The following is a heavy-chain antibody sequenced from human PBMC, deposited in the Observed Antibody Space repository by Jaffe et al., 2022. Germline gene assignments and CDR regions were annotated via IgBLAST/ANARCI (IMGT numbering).Heavy chain of an antibody. V-gene: IGHV4-34*01. CDR2: INHSGST. CDR3: ARGPVRGRGYCSSTSCSQKPALPWAFHYYYYMDV. CDR1: GGSFSGYY. Sequence: QVQLQQWGAGLLKPSETLSLTCAVYGGSFSGYYWSWIRQPPGKGLEWIGEINHSGSTNYNPSLKSRVTISVDTSKNQFSLKLSSVTAADTAVYYCARGPVRGRGYCSSTSCSQKPALPWAFHYYYYMDVWGKGTTVTVSS. J-gene: IGHJ6*03. D-gene: IGHD2-2*01.